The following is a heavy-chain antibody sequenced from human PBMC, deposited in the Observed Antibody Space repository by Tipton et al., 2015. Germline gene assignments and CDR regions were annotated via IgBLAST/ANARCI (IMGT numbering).Heavy chain of an antibody. CDR3: AKQTVGSSIYYYYGMNV. CDR1: GFTFRNYA. CDR2: ISESGTTT. D-gene: IGHD1-26*01. Sequence: SLRLPCAASGFTFRNYAMNWVRQAPGKGLEWVSSISESGTTTSYADSVQGRFTISRDNSKNTLYLQMSSLRPEDTAVYYCAKQTVGSSIYYYYGMNVWGQGTTVTVSS. V-gene: IGHV3-23*01. J-gene: IGHJ6*02.